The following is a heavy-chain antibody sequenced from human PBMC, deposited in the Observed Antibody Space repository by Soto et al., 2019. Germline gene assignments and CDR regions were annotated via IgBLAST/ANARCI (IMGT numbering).Heavy chain of an antibody. V-gene: IGHV3-64D*06. Sequence: GGSLRLSCSASGFPFNIYDVHWVRHVPGKGLQCLAAITSTGGTTYYADSVKGRFTISRDNPKNTLYLQMNSLRAEDTAVYYSVNHPGYYSDSITYYPVWGRGTLVTVSS. J-gene: IGHJ4*02. CDR3: VNHPGYYSDSITYYPV. CDR1: GFPFNIYD. D-gene: IGHD3-22*01. CDR2: ITSTGGTT.